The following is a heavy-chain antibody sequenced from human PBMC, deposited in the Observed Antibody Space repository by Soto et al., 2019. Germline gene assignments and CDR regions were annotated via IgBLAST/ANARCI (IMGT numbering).Heavy chain of an antibody. CDR1: GGTFSSYT. V-gene: IGHV1-69*02. Sequence: QVQLVQSGAEAKKPGSSVKVSCKASGGTFSSYTISWVRQAPGQGLEWMGRIIPILGIANYAQKFQGRVTITADKSTSTAYMELSRLRSEDTAVYYCARAWGYSNYYYYGMDVWGQGTTVTVSS. CDR2: IIPILGIA. CDR3: ARAWGYSNYYYYGMDV. J-gene: IGHJ6*02. D-gene: IGHD4-4*01.